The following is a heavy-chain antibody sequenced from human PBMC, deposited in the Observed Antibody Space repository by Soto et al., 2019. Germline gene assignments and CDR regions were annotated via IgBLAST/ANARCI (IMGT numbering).Heavy chain of an antibody. CDR1: GFTFSSYA. CDR2: ISYDGSNK. V-gene: IGHV3-30-3*01. D-gene: IGHD3-3*01. Sequence: GGSLRLSCAASGFTFSSYAMHWVRQAPGKGLEWMAVISYDGSNKYYADSVKGRFTISRDNSKNTLYLQMNSLRAEDTAVYYCAREIERLLGYWGQGTLVTVSS. CDR3: AREIERLLGY. J-gene: IGHJ4*02.